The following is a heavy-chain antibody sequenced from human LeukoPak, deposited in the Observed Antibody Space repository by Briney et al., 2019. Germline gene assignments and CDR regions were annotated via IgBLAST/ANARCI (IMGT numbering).Heavy chain of an antibody. V-gene: IGHV1-69*01. CDR2: IIPIFGTA. Sequence: ASVKVSCKASGGTFSSYAISWVRQAPGQGLEWMGGIIPIFGTANYAQRFQGRVTITADESTSTAYMELSSLRSEDTAVYYCARGIRAGLFDYWGQGTLVTVSS. CDR3: ARGIRAGLFDY. J-gene: IGHJ4*02. CDR1: GGTFSSYA.